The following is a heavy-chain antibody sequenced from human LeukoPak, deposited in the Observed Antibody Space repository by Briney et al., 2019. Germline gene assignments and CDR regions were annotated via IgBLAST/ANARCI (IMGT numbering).Heavy chain of an antibody. V-gene: IGHV3-33*01. CDR1: GFTFINYG. CDR2: IWSDGSNK. J-gene: IGHJ4*02. D-gene: IGHD3-22*01. CDR3: ARDPAYYYDSSRSYFDY. Sequence: GRSLRLSCAASGFTFINYGMHWVRQAPGKGLEWVAVIWSDGSNKYYADSVKGRFTISRDNSRNTLYLQMNSLRAEDTALYYCARDPAYYYDSSRSYFDYWGQGTLVTVSS.